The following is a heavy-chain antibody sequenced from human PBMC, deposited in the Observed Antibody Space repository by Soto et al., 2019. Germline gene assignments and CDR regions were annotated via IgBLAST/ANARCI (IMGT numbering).Heavy chain of an antibody. J-gene: IGHJ4*02. Sequence: GESLTISCTCSGNSFTRYWIGWVRQMPGKGLEWMGIIYPGDSDTRYSPSFQGQVTISADKSISTAYLQWSSLKASDTAMYYCARHKGVDIVATIDYWGQGTLVTVSS. V-gene: IGHV5-51*01. CDR3: ARHKGVDIVATIDY. CDR1: GNSFTRYW. CDR2: IYPGDSDT. D-gene: IGHD5-12*01.